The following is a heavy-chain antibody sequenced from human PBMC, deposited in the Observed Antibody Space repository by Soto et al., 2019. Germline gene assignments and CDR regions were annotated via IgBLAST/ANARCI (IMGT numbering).Heavy chain of an antibody. CDR1: GFTFSSYW. CDR2: IMSDGGGT. Sequence: GGSLRLSCAASGFTFSSYWMHWVRQGPGEGLVWVSRIMSDGGGTTYADSVKGRFTTSRDNAKNTLYLQMNSLRAEDTAVYHCARSRGSGGVEYNMDVWGQGTTVTVSS. CDR3: ARSRGSGGVEYNMDV. V-gene: IGHV3-74*01. D-gene: IGHD3-16*01. J-gene: IGHJ6*02.